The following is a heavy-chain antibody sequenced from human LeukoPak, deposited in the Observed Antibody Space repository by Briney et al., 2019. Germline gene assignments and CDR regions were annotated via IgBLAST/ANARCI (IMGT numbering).Heavy chain of an antibody. D-gene: IGHD6-19*01. Sequence: GGSLRLSCAASGFTFSSYGMHWVRQAPGKGLERVAVISYEGSNKYYADSVKGRFTISRDNSRNTLYLQMNSLRAEDTAVYYCAKDSSGWYFDYWGQGTLVTVSS. J-gene: IGHJ4*02. CDR2: ISYEGSNK. CDR3: AKDSSGWYFDY. V-gene: IGHV3-30*18. CDR1: GFTFSSYG.